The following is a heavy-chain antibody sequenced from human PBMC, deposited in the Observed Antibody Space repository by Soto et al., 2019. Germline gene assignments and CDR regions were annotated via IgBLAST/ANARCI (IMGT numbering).Heavy chain of an antibody. V-gene: IGHV4-30-2*01. CDR3: ARATTVTTTKEYYFDY. J-gene: IGHJ4*02. D-gene: IGHD4-17*01. CDR1: GGSISSGGYS. Sequence: TLSLTCAVSGGSISSGGYSWSWIRQPPGKGLEWIGYIYHSGSTYYNPSLKSRVTISVDRSKNQFSLKLSSVTAADTAVYYCARATTVTTTKEYYFDYWGQGTLVTVSS. CDR2: IYHSGST.